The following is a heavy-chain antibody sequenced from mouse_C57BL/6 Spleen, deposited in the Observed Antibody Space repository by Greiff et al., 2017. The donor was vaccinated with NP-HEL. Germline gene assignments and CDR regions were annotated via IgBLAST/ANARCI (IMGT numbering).Heavy chain of an antibody. CDR3: ARHTYYNNYVDY. Sequence: DVLLVESGGGLVKPGGSLKLSCAASGFTFSDYGMHWVRQAPEKGLEWVAYISSGSSTIYYADTVKGRFTISRDNAKNTLFLQMTSLRSEDTAMYYCARHTYYNNYVDYWGQGTTLTVSS. CDR2: ISSGSSTI. J-gene: IGHJ2*01. D-gene: IGHD2-12*01. CDR1: GFTFSDYG. V-gene: IGHV5-17*01.